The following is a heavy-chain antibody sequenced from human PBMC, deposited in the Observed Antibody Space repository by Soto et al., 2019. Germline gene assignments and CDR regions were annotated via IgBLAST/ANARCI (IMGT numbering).Heavy chain of an antibody. CDR3: ARLKGTAMVKRNYYYGMDV. CDR1: GGTFSRHA. D-gene: IGHD5-18*01. J-gene: IGHJ6*02. CDR2: IIPIFGTA. V-gene: IGHV1-69*01. Sequence: QVQLVQSGAEVRKPGSSVKVSCKASGGTFSRHAIRWVRQAPGQGLEWMGGIIPIFGTANHAQKFQGRVTIIADESTSTVYMELSSLRSEDTAMYYCARLKGTAMVKRNYYYGMDVWGQGTTVTVSS.